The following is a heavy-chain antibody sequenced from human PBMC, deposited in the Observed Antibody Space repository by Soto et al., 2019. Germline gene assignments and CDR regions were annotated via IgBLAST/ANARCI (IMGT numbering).Heavy chain of an antibody. D-gene: IGHD6-13*01. CDR2: ISNDGSDK. CDR1: GFTFNNYG. CDR3: AKDQGIAASHGID. J-gene: IGHJ3*01. Sequence: QVQLVESGGGVVQPGRSLRLSCAASGFTFNNYGMHWVRQAPGKGLEWVAVISNDGSDKYYADSVKGRLTISRDNSKSTVYLQMNSLRAEGTAVYYCAKDQGIAASHGIDWGQGTMVTVSS. V-gene: IGHV3-30*18.